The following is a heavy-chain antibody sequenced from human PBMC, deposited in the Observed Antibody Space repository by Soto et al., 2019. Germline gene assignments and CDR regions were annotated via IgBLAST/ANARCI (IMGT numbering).Heavy chain of an antibody. V-gene: IGHV3-43*01. CDR3: AKDSYDILTGQKRYFDS. CDR2: ISWDGGIT. Sequence: GSLRLSCAASGFTFSAYTMHWVRQAPGKGLEWVSLISWDGGITYYGDSVKGRFTVSRDNSDNSLYLQMTSLRSDDTAFYYCAKDSYDILTGQKRYFDSWGQGTLVTSPQ. CDR1: GFTFSAYT. J-gene: IGHJ4*02. D-gene: IGHD3-9*01.